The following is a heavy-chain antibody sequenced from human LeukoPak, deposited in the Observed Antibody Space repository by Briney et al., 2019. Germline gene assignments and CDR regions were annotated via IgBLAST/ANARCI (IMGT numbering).Heavy chain of an antibody. CDR1: GGSISGYY. V-gene: IGHV4-4*07. J-gene: IGHJ6*02. CDR2: SYTSGGT. CDR3: ARGLDYDNGMDV. Sequence: SETLSLTCTVSGGSISGYYWSWIRQPAGKGLEWIGRSYTSGGTNYNPSLKSRVTMSVDTSKNQFSLKLSSVTAADTAVYYCARGLDYDNGMDVWGQGTTVTVSS. D-gene: IGHD6-19*01.